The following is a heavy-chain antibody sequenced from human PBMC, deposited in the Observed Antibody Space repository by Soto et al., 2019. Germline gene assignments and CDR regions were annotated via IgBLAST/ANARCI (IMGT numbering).Heavy chain of an antibody. CDR1: GFAFSAFA. CDR2: ISYDGRNE. Sequence: GGSLRLACTVAGFAFSAFAMYWVRQVPGKGLEWVALISYDGRNEDYAESVRGRFTISRDNSKNTLYLDMNSLSAEDSAVYFCAKGVVREPAYFDYWGQGTLVTVSS. CDR3: AKGVVREPAYFDY. D-gene: IGHD3-10*01. J-gene: IGHJ4*02. V-gene: IGHV3-30*18.